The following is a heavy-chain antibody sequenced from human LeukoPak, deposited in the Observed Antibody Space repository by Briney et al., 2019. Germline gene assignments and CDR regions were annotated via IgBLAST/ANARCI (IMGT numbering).Heavy chain of an antibody. CDR2: IYSGGSK. J-gene: IGHJ4*02. CDR1: GFTVSSNY. CDR3: ARDQRRFGELLRFDY. V-gene: IGHV3-53*01. D-gene: IGHD3-10*01. Sequence: PGRSLRLSCSAAGFTVSSNYMSWVCHAPGKGLERVSVIYSGGSKYYADSVKGRFTISRDNSKNTLYLQMNSLRAEDTAVYYCARDQRRFGELLRFDYWGQGTLVTVSS.